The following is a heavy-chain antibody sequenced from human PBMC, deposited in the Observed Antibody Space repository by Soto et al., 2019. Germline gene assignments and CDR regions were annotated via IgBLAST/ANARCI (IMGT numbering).Heavy chain of an antibody. CDR1: GYTFTSYA. V-gene: IGHV1-3*01. D-gene: IGHD2-2*01. CDR3: ARDRGYCISTSCYVVYYFDY. CDR2: INAGNGNT. J-gene: IGHJ4*02. Sequence: ASVKVSCKAPGYTFTSYAMHWVRQAPGQRLEWMGWINAGNGNTKYSQKFQGRVTITRDTSASTAYMELSSLRSEDTAVYYCARDRGYCISTSCYVVYYFDYWGQGTLVTVSS.